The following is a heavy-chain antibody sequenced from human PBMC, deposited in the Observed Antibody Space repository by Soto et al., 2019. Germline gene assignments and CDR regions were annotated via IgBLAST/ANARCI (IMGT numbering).Heavy chain of an antibody. Sequence: PGGSLRLSCAASGFTFSSYSMNWVRQAPGKGLEWVSSISSSSSYIYYADSVKGRFTISRDNAKNSLYLQMNSLRAEDTAVYYCASAIQQPRSWYRGFDYWGQGTLVTVSS. CDR2: ISSSSSYI. D-gene: IGHD6-13*01. CDR1: GFTFSSYS. J-gene: IGHJ4*02. CDR3: ASAIQQPRSWYRGFDY. V-gene: IGHV3-21*01.